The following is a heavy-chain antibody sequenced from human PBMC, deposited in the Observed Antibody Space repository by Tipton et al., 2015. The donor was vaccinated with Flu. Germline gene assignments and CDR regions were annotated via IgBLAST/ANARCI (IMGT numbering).Heavy chain of an antibody. J-gene: IGHJ6*02. Sequence: SLRLSCKASGFDFSVYGMHWVRQAPGKGLEWVAVIWYDGSNKHYADSVKGRLTISRDNSMNTLYLQMTSLRAEDTAVYYCARDEGVVNYYYGMDVWGHGTAVTVSS. D-gene: IGHD3-16*01. V-gene: IGHV3-33*01. CDR3: ARDEGVVNYYYGMDV. CDR2: IWYDGSNK. CDR1: GFDFSVYG.